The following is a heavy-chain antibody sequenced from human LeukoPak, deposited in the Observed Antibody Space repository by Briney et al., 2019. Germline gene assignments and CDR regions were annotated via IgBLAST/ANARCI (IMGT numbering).Heavy chain of an antibody. CDR3: AKDPFDQMLPEYWFDP. V-gene: IGHV1-2*02. J-gene: IGHJ5*02. Sequence: ASVKVSCKASGYTFADYYIRWVRQASGQGLEWAGWMNPNSGDTNYARSFQGRVTMTRDTSISTAYMELSRLRFDDTAVYYCAKDPFDQMLPEYWFDPWGQGTLVTVSS. CDR2: MNPNSGDT. D-gene: IGHD2-2*01. CDR1: GYTFADYY.